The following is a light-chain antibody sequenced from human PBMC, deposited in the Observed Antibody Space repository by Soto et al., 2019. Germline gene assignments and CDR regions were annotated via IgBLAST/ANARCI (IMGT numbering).Light chain of an antibody. V-gene: IGKV1-39*01. CDR1: QSVSTY. CDR3: QQSYSPPFA. J-gene: IGKJ3*01. CDR2: AAS. Sequence: DIQMTQSPSSLSASVGDRVTITCLASQSVSTYLNWYQQRLGEAPKLLSYAASTLQSGVPSRFSASGSGTDFTLTISSLQPEDFGTYYCQQSYSPPFAFGPGTKVDI.